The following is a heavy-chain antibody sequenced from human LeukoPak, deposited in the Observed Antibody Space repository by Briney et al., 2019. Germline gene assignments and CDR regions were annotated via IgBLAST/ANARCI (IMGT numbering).Heavy chain of an antibody. CDR2: ISSSGSTI. J-gene: IGHJ4*02. CDR3: ATSYGSGSYPVDY. D-gene: IGHD3-10*01. V-gene: IGHV3-11*04. Sequence: PGGSLRLSCAASGFTFSDYYMSWIRQAPGKGLEWVSYISSSGSTIYYADSVKGRFTISRDNAKNSLYLQMNSLRAEDTAVYYCATSYGSGSYPVDYWGQGTLVTVSS. CDR1: GFTFSDYY.